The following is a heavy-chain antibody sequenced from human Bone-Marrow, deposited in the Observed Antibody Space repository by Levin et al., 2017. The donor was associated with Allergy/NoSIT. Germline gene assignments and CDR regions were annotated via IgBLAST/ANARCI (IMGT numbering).Heavy chain of an antibody. CDR1: GGSISSGGYS. CDR3: ARVGGGVYSSSWYGTYFDY. Sequence: SQTLSLTCAVSGGSISSGGYSWSWIRQPPGKGLEWIGYIYHSGSTYYNPSLKSRVTISVDRSKNQFSLKLSSVTAADTAVYYCARVGGGVYSSSWYGTYFDYWGQGTLVTVSS. V-gene: IGHV4-30-2*01. D-gene: IGHD6-13*01. J-gene: IGHJ4*02. CDR2: IYHSGST.